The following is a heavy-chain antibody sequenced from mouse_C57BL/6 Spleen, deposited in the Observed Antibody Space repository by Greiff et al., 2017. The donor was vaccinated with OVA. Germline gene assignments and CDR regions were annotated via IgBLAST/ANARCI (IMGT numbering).Heavy chain of an antibody. J-gene: IGHJ1*03. CDR1: GFSFNTYA. CDR2: IRSKSNNYAT. CDR3: VRHYSNYDWYFDV. V-gene: IGHV10-1*01. D-gene: IGHD2-5*01. Sequence: DVMLVESGGGLVQPKGSLKLSCAASGFSFNTYAMNWVRQAPGKGLEWVARIRSKSNNYATYYADSVKDRFTISRDDSESMLYLQMNNLKTEDTAMYYCVRHYSNYDWYFDVWGTGTTVTVSS.